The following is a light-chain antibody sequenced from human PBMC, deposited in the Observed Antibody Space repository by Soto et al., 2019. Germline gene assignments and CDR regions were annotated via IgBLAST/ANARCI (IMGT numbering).Light chain of an antibody. CDR2: ANN. V-gene: IGLV1-40*01. CDR3: QSYDSSRSPLYV. Sequence: VLTQPPSVSGAPGQRVSISCTGSSSNIGAGYDVHWYQHLPGTAPKLLIYANNNRPSGVPDRLSGSKSGTSASLAITGLQAEDEADYYCQSYDSSRSPLYVFGTGTKVTVL. J-gene: IGLJ1*01. CDR1: SSNIGAGYD.